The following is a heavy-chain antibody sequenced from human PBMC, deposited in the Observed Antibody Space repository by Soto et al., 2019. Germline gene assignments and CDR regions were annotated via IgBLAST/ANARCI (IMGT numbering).Heavy chain of an antibody. V-gene: IGHV4-59*01. CDR1: GGSISSYY. J-gene: IGHJ4*02. D-gene: IGHD1-7*01. Sequence: SETLSLTCTVSGGSISSYYWSWIRQPPGKGLEWIGYIYYSGSTNYNPSLKSRVTISVDTSKNQFSLKLSSVTAADTAVYYCARQVTSGTSLYYFDYWGQGTLVTVSS. CDR2: IYYSGST. CDR3: ARQVTSGTSLYYFDY.